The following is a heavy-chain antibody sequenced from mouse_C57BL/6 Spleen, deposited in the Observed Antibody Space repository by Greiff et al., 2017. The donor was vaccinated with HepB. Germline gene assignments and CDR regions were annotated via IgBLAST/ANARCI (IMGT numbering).Heavy chain of an antibody. CDR1: GYTFTSYW. D-gene: IGHD3-2*02. CDR2: IHPNSGST. J-gene: IGHJ3*01. V-gene: IGHV1-64*01. CDR3: ARGRTAQAPFAY. Sequence: VKLQQPGAELVKPGASVKLSCKASGYTFTSYWMHWVKQRPGQGLEWIGMIHPNSGSTNYNEKFKSKATLTVDKSSSTAYMQLSSLTSEDSAVYYCARGRTAQAPFAYWGQGTLVTVSA.